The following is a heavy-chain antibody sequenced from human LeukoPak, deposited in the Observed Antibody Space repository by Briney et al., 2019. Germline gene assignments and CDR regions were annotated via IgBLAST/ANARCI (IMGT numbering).Heavy chain of an antibody. Sequence: PSETLSLTCTVSGGSISSSSYYWGWIRQPPGKGLEWIGEINHSGSTNYNPSLKSRVTISVDTSKNQFSLKLSSVTAADTAVYYCARGGIIVGVDYWGLGTLVTVSS. D-gene: IGHD1-26*01. CDR3: ARGGIIVGVDY. V-gene: IGHV4-39*07. J-gene: IGHJ4*02. CDR1: GGSISSSSYY. CDR2: INHSGST.